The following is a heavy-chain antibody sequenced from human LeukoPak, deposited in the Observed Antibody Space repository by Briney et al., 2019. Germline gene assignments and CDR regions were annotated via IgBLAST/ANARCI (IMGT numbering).Heavy chain of an antibody. V-gene: IGHV3-21*01. D-gene: IGHD3-10*01. CDR2: ISSSSSYI. Sequence: NPGGSLRLSCAASGFTFSSYSMNWVRQAPGKGLEWVSSISSSSSYIYYADSVKGRFTISRDNAKNSLYLQMNSLRAEDTAVYYCARDGGGITMVRGVGAFDIWGQGTMVTVSS. CDR3: ARDGGGITMVRGVGAFDI. J-gene: IGHJ3*02. CDR1: GFTFSSYS.